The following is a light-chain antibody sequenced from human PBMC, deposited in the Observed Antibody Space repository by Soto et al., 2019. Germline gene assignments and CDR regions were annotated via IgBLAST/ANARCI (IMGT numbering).Light chain of an antibody. CDR1: SGSIASNY. CDR2: ENN. J-gene: IGLJ2*01. V-gene: IGLV6-57*04. Sequence: NFMLTQPHSVSESPGKTLSISCTRSSGSIASNYVQWYQQCPGSAPTTVIYENNQRLSGVPDRFSGSTDGSSNSASLTISGLQTEDEADYYCQSYDSDFVVFGGGTKVTVL. CDR3: QSYDSDFVV.